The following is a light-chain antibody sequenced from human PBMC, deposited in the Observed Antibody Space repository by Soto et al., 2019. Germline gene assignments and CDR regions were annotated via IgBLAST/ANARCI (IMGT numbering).Light chain of an antibody. Sequence: EMVMTQSTATLSVSPGERATLSCRASQNLSRNLAWYQQQPGQAPRLLIYGASTRATRIPARFSGSGSGTDFTLTISSLQSEDFAVYYCQQYDNWPHTFGQGTKLEIK. CDR2: GAS. CDR3: QQYDNWPHT. CDR1: QNLSRN. V-gene: IGKV3-15*01. J-gene: IGKJ2*01.